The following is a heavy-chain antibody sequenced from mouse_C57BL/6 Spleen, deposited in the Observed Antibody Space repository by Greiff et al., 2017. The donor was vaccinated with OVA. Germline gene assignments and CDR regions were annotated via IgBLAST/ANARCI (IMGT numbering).Heavy chain of an antibody. CDR1: GFTFTSYD. CDR3: ARGYRPLYYFDY. J-gene: IGHJ2*01. D-gene: IGHD2-2*01. CDR2: IYPRDGSN. Sequence: QVQLQQSGPELVKPGASVKLSCKASGFTFTSYDINWVKQRPGQGLEWIGWIYPRDGSNKYNEKLKGKAILPVDTSSSTAYMELHSLTSEDSAVYFCARGYRPLYYFDYWGQGTTLTVSS. V-gene: IGHV1-85*01.